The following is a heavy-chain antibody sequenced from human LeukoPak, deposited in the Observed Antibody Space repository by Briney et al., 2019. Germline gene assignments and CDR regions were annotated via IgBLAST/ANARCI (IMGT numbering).Heavy chain of an antibody. CDR1: GFTFSTSW. CDR2: INSDGTTI. V-gene: IGHV3-74*01. J-gene: IGHJ4*02. D-gene: IGHD6-13*01. CDR3: AKRTSGSSWYSSDS. Sequence: GGSLRLSCAASGFTFSTSWMHWVRQAPGKGLVWVSRINSDGTTIDYADSVKGRFTISGDNSKTTLFLQMNSLRAEDTAVYYCAKRTSGSSWYSSDSWGQGTLVTVSS.